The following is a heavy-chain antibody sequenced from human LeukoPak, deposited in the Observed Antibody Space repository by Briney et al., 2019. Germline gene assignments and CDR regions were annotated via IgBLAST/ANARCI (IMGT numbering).Heavy chain of an antibody. D-gene: IGHD3-10*01. CDR1: GGSFSGYY. J-gene: IGHJ6*02. V-gene: IGHV4-34*01. CDR3: ARPMVRGVRYYYGMDV. Sequence: SETLSLTCAVYGGSFSGYYWSWIRQPPGKGLEWIGEINHSGSTNYNPSLKSRVTISVDTSKNQFSLKLSSVTAADTAVYYCARPMVRGVRYYYGMDVWGQGTTVTVSS. CDR2: INHSGST.